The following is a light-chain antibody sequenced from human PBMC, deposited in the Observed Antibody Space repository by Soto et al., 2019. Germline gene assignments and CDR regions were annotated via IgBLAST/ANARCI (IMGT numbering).Light chain of an antibody. J-gene: IGLJ1*01. CDR2: EVS. CDR1: SSDVGGYNY. V-gene: IGLV2-14*01. Sequence: VRTQPASVWCTPGQSITNYCTGTSSDVGGYNYVCWYQQHPGKAPKLMIYEVSNRPSGVSNRFSGSKSGNTASLTISGLQAEDEADYYCSSFTSGSTLFGTGTKVTVL. CDR3: SSFTSGSTL.